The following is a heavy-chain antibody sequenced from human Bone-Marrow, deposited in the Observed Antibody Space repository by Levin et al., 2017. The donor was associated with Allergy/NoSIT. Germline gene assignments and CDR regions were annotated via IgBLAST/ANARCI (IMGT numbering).Heavy chain of an antibody. Sequence: ASETLSLTCNVSGDSIGSHNFYWGWIRQPPGKGLEWIATIYYLGSTFYNPSLKSRVTISADPSKNQFSLNLTSVTAADTSIYYCARQPTGFRSSWYAWYFDLWGRGTLVTVST. J-gene: IGHJ2*01. V-gene: IGHV4-39*01. CDR1: GDSIGSHNFY. D-gene: IGHD6-13*01. CDR3: ARQPTGFRSSWYAWYFDL. CDR2: IYYLGST.